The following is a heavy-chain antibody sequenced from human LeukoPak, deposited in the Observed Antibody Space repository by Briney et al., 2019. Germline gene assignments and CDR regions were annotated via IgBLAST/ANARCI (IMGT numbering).Heavy chain of an antibody. CDR1: GYTFTGYY. CDR2: INPNSGGT. V-gene: IGHV1-2*02. J-gene: IGHJ4*02. Sequence: ASVKVSCKASGYTFTGYYMHWVRQAPGQGLEWMGWINPNSGGTNYAQKFQGRVTMTRDTSISTAYMELSRLRSDDTAVYYCARAVGYCSGGSCYNQRGGFDYWGQGTLVTVSS. D-gene: IGHD2-15*01. CDR3: ARAVGYCSGGSCYNQRGGFDY.